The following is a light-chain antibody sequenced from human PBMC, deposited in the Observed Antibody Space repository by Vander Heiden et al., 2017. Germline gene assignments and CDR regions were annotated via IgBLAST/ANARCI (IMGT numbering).Light chain of an antibody. CDR2: DAS. CDR3: QQYNSYSRT. Sequence: DIQMTQSPSTLSASAGDRVTITCRASQRISSWLAWYQQKPGKAPKLLIYDASSLESGVPSRFSGSGSGTEFTLTISSLQPDDFATYYCQQYNSYSRTFGPGTKVEIK. CDR1: QRISSW. V-gene: IGKV1-5*01. J-gene: IGKJ1*01.